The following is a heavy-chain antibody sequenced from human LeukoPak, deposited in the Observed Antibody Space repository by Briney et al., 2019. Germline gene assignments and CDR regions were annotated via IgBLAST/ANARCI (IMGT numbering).Heavy chain of an antibody. J-gene: IGHJ5*01. V-gene: IGHV3-15*01. CDR3: TTVGGNCGGDCYSSNPDS. Sequence: GGSLRLSCAASGFTFSSYWMHWVRQAPGKGLVWVGRIKSKADGGTRDYAAPVKDRFTISRDDSKNTVYLQINNLKTEDTAVYFCTTVGGNCGGDCYSSNPDSWGQGILVTVSS. D-gene: IGHD2-21*02. CDR1: GFTFSSYW. CDR2: IKSKADGGTR.